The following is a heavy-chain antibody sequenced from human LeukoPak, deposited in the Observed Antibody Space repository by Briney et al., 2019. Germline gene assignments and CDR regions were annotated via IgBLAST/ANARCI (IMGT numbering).Heavy chain of an antibody. CDR1: GFIFSSYG. Sequence: GGSLRLSCAASGFIFSSYGMNWVRQAPGKGLEWVSSINSSRNYIYYADSAKGRFTISRGNAKNSLYLQMNSLRAEDTAVYYCARGGYFDWLRAFDIWGQGTMVTVSS. V-gene: IGHV3-21*06. CDR3: ARGGYFDWLRAFDI. D-gene: IGHD3-9*01. CDR2: INSSRNYI. J-gene: IGHJ3*02.